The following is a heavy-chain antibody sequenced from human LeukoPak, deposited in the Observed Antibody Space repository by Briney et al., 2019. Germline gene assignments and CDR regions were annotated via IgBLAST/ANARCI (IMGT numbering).Heavy chain of an antibody. D-gene: IGHD2-15*01. CDR2: INLNSGGT. CDR1: GYTFTDYY. Sequence: VSVKVSCKASGYTFTDYYMHWVRQAPGQGLEGMGWINLNSGGTNFAQRFQGRVTMTRDTSISTAYMDLSRLISDDTAVYYCARDAGYCTGGSCWYFDHWGQGTLVTVSS. J-gene: IGHJ4*02. V-gene: IGHV1-2*02. CDR3: ARDAGYCTGGSCWYFDH.